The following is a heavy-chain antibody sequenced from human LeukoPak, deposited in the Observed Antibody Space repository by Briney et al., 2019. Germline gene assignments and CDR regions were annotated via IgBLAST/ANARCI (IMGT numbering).Heavy chain of an antibody. CDR2: INPNSGVT. V-gene: IGHV1-2*02. D-gene: IGHD1-26*01. J-gene: IGHJ3*02. CDR1: GYTFTGYY. Sequence: ASVKVSCKASGYTFTGYYIHWVRQGPGQGLEWMGWINPNSGVTNYAQKFQGRVTVTRDTSISTVYMELSSLRSDDTAVYYCATAVVGVHDSFDIWGQGTRVTVSS. CDR3: ATAVVGVHDSFDI.